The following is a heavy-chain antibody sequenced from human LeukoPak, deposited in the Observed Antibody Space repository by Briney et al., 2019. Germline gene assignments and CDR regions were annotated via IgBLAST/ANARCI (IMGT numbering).Heavy chain of an antibody. CDR1: GFTFSSYW. J-gene: IGHJ4*02. Sequence: PGGSLRLSCAASGFTFSSYWMSWVRRAPGKGLEWVANIKQDGSEKYYVDSVKGRFTISRDNAKNSLYLQMNSLRAEDTAVYYCAREVGAPAVDFDYWGQGTLVTVSS. CDR3: AREVGAPAVDFDY. V-gene: IGHV3-7*01. CDR2: IKQDGSEK. D-gene: IGHD6-13*01.